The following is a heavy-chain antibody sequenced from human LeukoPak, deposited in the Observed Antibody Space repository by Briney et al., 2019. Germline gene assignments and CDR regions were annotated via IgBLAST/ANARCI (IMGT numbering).Heavy chain of an antibody. CDR3: AKDRGEGYYDFWSGYYEH. D-gene: IGHD3-3*01. CDR2: IGTAGDI. V-gene: IGHV3-13*01. J-gene: IGHJ4*02. Sequence: PGGSLRLSCAASGFTFSNYDMHWVRQATGKGLEWVSGIGTAGDIYYPGSVKGRFTISRDNSKNALYLQMNSLRAEDTAVYYCAKDRGEGYYDFWSGYYEHWGQGTLVTVSS. CDR1: GFTFSNYD.